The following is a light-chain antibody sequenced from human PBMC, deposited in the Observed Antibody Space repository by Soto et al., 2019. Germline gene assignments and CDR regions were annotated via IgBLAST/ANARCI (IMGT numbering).Light chain of an antibody. J-gene: IGKJ1*01. Sequence: DIQMTQSPSTLSASVGDRVTITCRASQSISNWLAWFQQKPGKAPKLLIYKASSLESGVPSRFSGSGSGTEFTLTISSLQLDDYATYYCQQYKVYPWTFGQGTKVDVK. V-gene: IGKV1-5*03. CDR1: QSISNW. CDR3: QQYKVYPWT. CDR2: KAS.